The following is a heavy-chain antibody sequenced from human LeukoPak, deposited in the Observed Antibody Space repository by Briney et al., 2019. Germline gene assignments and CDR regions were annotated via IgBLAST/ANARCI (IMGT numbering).Heavy chain of an antibody. V-gene: IGHV4-39*01. CDR3: ARQHEVRQQLVLSWFDP. J-gene: IGHJ5*02. D-gene: IGHD6-13*01. CDR1: GGSISSSSYY. Sequence: PSETLSLTCTVSGGSISSSSYYWGWIRQPPGKGLEWIGSIYYSGSTYYNPSLKSRVTISGDTSKNQFSLRLSSVTAADTAVYYCARQHEVRQQLVLSWFDPWGQGTLVTVSS. CDR2: IYYSGST.